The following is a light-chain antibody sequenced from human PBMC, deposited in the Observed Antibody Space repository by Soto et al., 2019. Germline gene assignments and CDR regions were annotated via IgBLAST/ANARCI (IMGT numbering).Light chain of an antibody. V-gene: IGKV3-15*01. J-gene: IGKJ4*01. Sequence: EVVMTQSRATLSVSRREGATLSCRASQGIGDTLAWYQHNAGQTPRLLIYDTSTRATGVPARFSGSRSGTEFTLTINSLQSEDFAGYYCQRYNNWPLTFGGGTRWIS. CDR1: QGIGDT. CDR3: QRYNNWPLT. CDR2: DTS.